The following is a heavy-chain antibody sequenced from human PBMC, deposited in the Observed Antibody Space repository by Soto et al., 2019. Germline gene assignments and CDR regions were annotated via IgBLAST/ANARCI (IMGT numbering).Heavy chain of an antibody. V-gene: IGHV3-23*01. CDR2: ISASGGST. CDR1: GIALSSYA. CDR3: AKGQNSGTYRFYFDY. Sequence: GGSLRLSCAASGIALSSYAMSLVRQSPGKGPEWVSGISASGGSTSYADSVKGRFTISRDNSKNTLYLQMNSLRAGDTAVYHCAKGQNSGTYRFYFDYWGQGSLVTVSS. J-gene: IGHJ4*02. D-gene: IGHD1-26*01.